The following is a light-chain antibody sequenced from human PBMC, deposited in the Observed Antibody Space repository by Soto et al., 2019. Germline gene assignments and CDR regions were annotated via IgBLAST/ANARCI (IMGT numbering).Light chain of an antibody. CDR3: QQYNKLPLT. CDR2: DIF. Sequence: ILTTQSLANLSVSPXERAXPSCXASQSVGSDLAWYQQKPGHAPRLFIYDIFTRATGVPTRISHSGSGTEFTLTITSLQSEDFAVYCCQQYNKLPLTFSPGTGMEIK. J-gene: IGKJ5*01. V-gene: IGKV3D-15*01. CDR1: QSVGSD.